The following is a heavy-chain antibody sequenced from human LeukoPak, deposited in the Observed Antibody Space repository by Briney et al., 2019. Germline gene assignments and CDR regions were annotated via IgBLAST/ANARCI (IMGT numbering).Heavy chain of an antibody. CDR1: GYTFTGYY. CDR3: ARDGDDSSGYYHDY. D-gene: IGHD3-22*01. CDR2: INPNSGGT. Sequence: ASVKVSCKASGYTFTGYYMHWVRQAPGQGLEWMGWINPNSGGTNYAQKFQGRVTMTRDTSISTAYMELSRLRSDDTAVYYCARDGDDSSGYYHDYWGHGTLVTVSS. J-gene: IGHJ4*01. V-gene: IGHV1-2*02.